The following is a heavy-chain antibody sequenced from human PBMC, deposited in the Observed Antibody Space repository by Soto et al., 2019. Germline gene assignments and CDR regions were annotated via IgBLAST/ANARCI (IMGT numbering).Heavy chain of an antibody. Sequence: PXGSLRLSCAAAGFTFSSYAMHWVRQAPGKGLGWVAVISYDGSNKYYADSVKGRFTISRDNSKNTLYLQMNSLRAEDTAVYYCASRVTILGMDVWGQGTTVTVSS. CDR3: ASRVTILGMDV. J-gene: IGHJ6*02. D-gene: IGHD3-10*01. CDR2: ISYDGSNK. CDR1: GFTFSSYA. V-gene: IGHV3-30-3*01.